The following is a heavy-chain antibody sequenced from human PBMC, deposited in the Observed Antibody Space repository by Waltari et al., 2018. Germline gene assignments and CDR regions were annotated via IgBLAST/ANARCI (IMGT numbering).Heavy chain of an antibody. J-gene: IGHJ4*02. D-gene: IGHD3-10*01. CDR2: ITSSSYI. V-gene: IGHV3-21*01. CDR3: ARDHYYGSGTYSSFDY. Sequence: EVQLVESGGGLVKPGGSLRLSCAASGFPFSNCSMHWVRQAPGKGLEWVSSITSSSYIYYADSVKGRFTISRDNAKNSLYLQMNSLRAEDTAVYYCARDHYYGSGTYSSFDYWGQGTLVTVSS. CDR1: GFPFSNCS.